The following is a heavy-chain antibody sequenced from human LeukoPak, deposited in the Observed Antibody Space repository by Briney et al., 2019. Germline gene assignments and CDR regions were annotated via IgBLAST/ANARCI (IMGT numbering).Heavy chain of an antibody. J-gene: IGHJ6*02. CDR3: AKSYCPGYSSGWCYYYYGMDV. CDR1: GFTFSSYS. V-gene: IGHV3-21*01. CDR2: ISSSSSYI. D-gene: IGHD6-19*01. Sequence: GGSLRLSCAASGFTFSSYSMNWVRQAPGKGLEWVSSISSSSSYIYYADSVKGRFTISRDNAKNSLYLQMNSLRAEDTAVYYCAKSYCPGYSSGWCYYYYGMDVWGQGTTVTVSS.